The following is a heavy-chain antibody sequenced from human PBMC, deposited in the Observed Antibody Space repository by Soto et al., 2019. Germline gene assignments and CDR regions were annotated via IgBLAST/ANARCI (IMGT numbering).Heavy chain of an antibody. V-gene: IGHV3-11*01. CDR2: IRNVPTTT. CDR1: GFAVSDFY. J-gene: IGHJ1*01. D-gene: IGHD2-21*02. CDR3: AKTPAGTVVTTKYFGY. Sequence: QVQLVESGGGLVKPGGSLRLSCAASGFAVSDFYMSWVRQAPGKGLEWISYIRNVPTTTYYAVSVKGRFTISRDSANKSVYVQMNRLRAEYSAVYFCAKTPAGTVVTTKYFGYWGYGTLVTVSS.